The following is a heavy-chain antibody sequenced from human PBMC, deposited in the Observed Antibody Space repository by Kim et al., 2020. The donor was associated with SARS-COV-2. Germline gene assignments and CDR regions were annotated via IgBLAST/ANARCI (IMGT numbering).Heavy chain of an antibody. V-gene: IGHV4-34*01. J-gene: IGHJ6*02. CDR3: ARGLEYQLLAIRSYYYYGMDV. Sequence: SETLSLTCAVYGGSFSGYYWSWIRQPPGKGLEWIGEINHSGSTNYNPSLKSRVTISVDTSKNQFSLKLSSVTAADTAVYYCARGLEYQLLAIRSYYYYGMDVWGQGTTVTVSS. D-gene: IGHD2-2*01. CDR1: GGSFSGYY. CDR2: INHSGST.